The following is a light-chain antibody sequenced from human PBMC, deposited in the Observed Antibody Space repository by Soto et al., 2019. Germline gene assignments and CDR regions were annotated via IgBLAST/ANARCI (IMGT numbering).Light chain of an antibody. J-gene: IGLJ2*01. Sequence: QSALTQPASVSGSPGQSITISCTGTSSDVGGYSYVSWYQQHPGKVPKLMIYDVSSRPSGVSNRFSGSKSGNTASLTISGLQAEYGADYYCSSYTRSSTVVFGGGTKLTVL. V-gene: IGLV2-14*01. CDR3: SSYTRSSTVV. CDR2: DVS. CDR1: SSDVGGYSY.